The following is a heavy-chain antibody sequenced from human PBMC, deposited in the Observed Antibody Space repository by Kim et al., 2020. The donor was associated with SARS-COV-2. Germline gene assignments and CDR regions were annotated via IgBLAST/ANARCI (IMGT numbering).Heavy chain of an antibody. Sequence: GDAEPVKGRFTISRDTDKNSLYLQMNSRSAEDTALYYWAKAKLAYAFDDWGQGTLVTVSS. J-gene: IGHJ4*02. V-gene: IGHV3-9*01. D-gene: IGHD1-7*01. CDR3: AKAKLAYAFDD.